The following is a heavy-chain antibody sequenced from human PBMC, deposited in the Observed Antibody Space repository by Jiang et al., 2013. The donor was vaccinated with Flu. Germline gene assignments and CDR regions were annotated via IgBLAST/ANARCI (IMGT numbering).Heavy chain of an antibody. CDR1: GFTFSSYA. CDR3: ARGRGRDGYTMEIGDY. D-gene: IGHD5-24*01. Sequence: QLVESGGGVVQPGRSLRLSCAASGFTFSSYAMHWVRQAPGKGLEWVAVISYDGSNKYYADSVKGRFTISRDNSKNTLYLQMNSLRAEDTAVYYCARGRGRDGYTMEIGDYWGQGTLVTVSS. V-gene: IGHV3-30-3*01. J-gene: IGHJ4*02. CDR2: ISYDGSNK.